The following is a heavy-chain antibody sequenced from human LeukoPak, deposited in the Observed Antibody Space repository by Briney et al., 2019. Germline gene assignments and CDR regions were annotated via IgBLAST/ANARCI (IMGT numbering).Heavy chain of an antibody. D-gene: IGHD1-26*01. V-gene: IGHV1-8*01. Sequence: ASVWVSCASAGSPFTSEDIKLVRQAPGQGLEWLRWMRSNSGNTAYAQKFQGRVSMTRDTYISTAYMELSSLRSEDTAVYYCARGPPKWGFDFWGRGNLVTVSS. CDR3: ARGPPKWGFDF. CDR2: MRSNSGNT. J-gene: IGHJ4*02. CDR1: GSPFTSED.